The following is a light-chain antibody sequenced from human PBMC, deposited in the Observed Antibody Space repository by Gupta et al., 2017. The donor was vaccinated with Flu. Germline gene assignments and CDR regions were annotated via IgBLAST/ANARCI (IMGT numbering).Light chain of an antibody. Sequence: TSSDVGGYTYVSWYQQHPGKAPKLMIYDVSNRPSGVSTRFSGSKSGNTASLTISGLQAEDEADYYCSSYTSSSTLVFGGGTKLTVL. CDR3: SSYTSSSTLV. V-gene: IGLV2-14*04. CDR1: SSDVGGYTY. J-gene: IGLJ2*01. CDR2: DVS.